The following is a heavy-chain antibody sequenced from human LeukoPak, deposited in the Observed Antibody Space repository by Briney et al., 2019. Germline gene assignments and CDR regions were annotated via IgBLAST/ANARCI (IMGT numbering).Heavy chain of an antibody. J-gene: IGHJ5*02. CDR1: GGSISSGDYY. CDR3: ARVSAELLYSNWFDP. D-gene: IGHD2-2*02. Sequence: SQTLSLTCTVSGGSISSGDYYWSWIRQPPGKGLEWIGYIYYSGSTYYNPSLKSRVTISVDTSKNQFSLKLSSVTAADTAVYYCARVSAELLYSNWFDPWGQGTLVTVSS. CDR2: IYYSGST. V-gene: IGHV4-30-4*08.